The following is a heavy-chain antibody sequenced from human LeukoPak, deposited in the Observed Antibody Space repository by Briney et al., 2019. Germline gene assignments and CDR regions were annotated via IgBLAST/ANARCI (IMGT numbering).Heavy chain of an antibody. J-gene: IGHJ4*02. CDR3: ARGSRGYSGYYSY. Sequence: ASVKVSCMASGYTFTGYYMHWVRQAPGQGLEWMGWINPNSGGTNYAQKFQGRVTMTRDTSISTAYMELSRLRSDDTAVYYCARGSRGYSGYYSYWGQGTLVTVSS. CDR1: GYTFTGYY. D-gene: IGHD5-12*01. CDR2: INPNSGGT. V-gene: IGHV1-2*02.